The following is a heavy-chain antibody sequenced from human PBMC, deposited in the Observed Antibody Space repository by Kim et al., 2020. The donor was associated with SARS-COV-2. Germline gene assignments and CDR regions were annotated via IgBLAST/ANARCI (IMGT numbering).Heavy chain of an antibody. CDR1: GYTFTSYA. J-gene: IGHJ6*02. CDR3: VRVQSSSWTTLYYYYGMDV. Sequence: ASVKVSCKASGYTFTSYAMNWVRQAPGQGLEWMGWINTNTGNPTYAQGFTGRFVFSLDTSVSTAYLQISSLKAEDTAVYYCVRVQSSSWTTLYYYYGMDVWGQGTTVTVSS. V-gene: IGHV7-4-1*02. CDR2: INTNTGNP. D-gene: IGHD6-13*01.